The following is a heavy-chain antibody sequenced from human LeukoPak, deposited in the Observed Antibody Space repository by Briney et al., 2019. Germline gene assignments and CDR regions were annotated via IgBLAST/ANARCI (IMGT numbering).Heavy chain of an antibody. D-gene: IGHD5-12*01. V-gene: IGHV4-59*01. CDR3: ARHNRGYDLFER. Sequence: SQTLSLTRTVSGGSISGYYWSCIPQPPGKGLEFIGYIYHNGDANYNPSLKSRVTMSVVTPKNQFSLKVSSMTAADTAVYYCARHNRGYDLFERWGQGTLVTVSS. J-gene: IGHJ4*02. CDR1: GGSISGYY. CDR2: IYHNGDA.